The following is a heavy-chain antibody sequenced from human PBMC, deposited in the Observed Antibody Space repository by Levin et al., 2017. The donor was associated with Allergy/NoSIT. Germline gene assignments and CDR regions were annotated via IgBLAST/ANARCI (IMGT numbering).Heavy chain of an antibody. CDR1: GFTFSSYS. J-gene: IGHJ4*02. D-gene: IGHD3-10*01. V-gene: IGHV3-48*01. CDR3: ARVGQYYYGSDHDY. CDR2: ISSSSTII. Sequence: GGSLRLSCAASGFTFSSYSMNWVRQAPGKGLEWVSYISSSSTIIYYADSVKGRFTISRDNAKNSLYLQMNSLRAEDTAVYYCARVGQYYYGSDHDYWGQGTLVTVSS.